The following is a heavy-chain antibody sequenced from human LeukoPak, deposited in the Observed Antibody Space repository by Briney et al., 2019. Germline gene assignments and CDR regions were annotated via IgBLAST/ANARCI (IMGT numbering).Heavy chain of an antibody. Sequence: GGSLRLSCAASGFTFSSYGMHWVRQAPGKGLESVAVISYDGGNKYYADSVKGRFTISRDNSKNTLYLQMNSLRAEDTAVYYCAKDFSDFWSGLDYWGQGTLVTVSS. D-gene: IGHD3-3*01. J-gene: IGHJ4*02. CDR1: GFTFSSYG. V-gene: IGHV3-30*18. CDR2: ISYDGGNK. CDR3: AKDFSDFWSGLDY.